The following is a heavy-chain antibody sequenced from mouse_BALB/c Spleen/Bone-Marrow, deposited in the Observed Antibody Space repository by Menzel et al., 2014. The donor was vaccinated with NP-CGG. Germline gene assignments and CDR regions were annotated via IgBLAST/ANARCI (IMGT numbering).Heavy chain of an antibody. CDR2: ISDGGSYT. J-gene: IGHJ4*01. CDR1: GFTFSDYY. D-gene: IGHD1-2*01. CDR3: ARVLRPHYYAMDY. V-gene: IGHV5-4*02. Sequence: EVKLMESGGGLVKPGGSLNLSCAASGFTFSDYYMYWVRQTPEKRLEWVATISDGGSYTYYPDSVKGRFTISRDNAKNNLYLQMSSLKSEDTAMYYCARVLRPHYYAMDYWGQGTSVTVSS.